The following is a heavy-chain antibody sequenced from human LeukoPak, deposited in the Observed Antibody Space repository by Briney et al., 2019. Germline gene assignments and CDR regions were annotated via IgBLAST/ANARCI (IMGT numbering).Heavy chain of an antibody. V-gene: IGHV3-74*01. CDR3: TRGYAGIDY. Sequence: GGSLRLSCTASGFTFSSYWMHWVRHAPGTGLVWVSRIDTDGSSTIYADSVKGRFTISRDNAKNTLYLQMNSLRAEDTAVYYCTRGYAGIDYWGQGTLVTVSS. CDR2: IDTDGSST. CDR1: GFTFSSYW. D-gene: IGHD5-12*01. J-gene: IGHJ4*02.